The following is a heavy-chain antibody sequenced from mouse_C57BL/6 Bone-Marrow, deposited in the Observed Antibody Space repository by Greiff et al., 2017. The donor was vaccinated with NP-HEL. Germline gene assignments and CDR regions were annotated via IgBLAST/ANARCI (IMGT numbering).Heavy chain of an antibody. CDR3: ARLLRYLYYFDY. V-gene: IGHV1-59*01. D-gene: IGHD1-1*01. CDR1: GYTFTSYW. CDR2: IDPSDSYT. Sequence: QVQLQQPGAELVRPGTSVKLSCKASGYTFTSYWMHRVKQRPGQGLEWIGVIDPSDSYTNYNQKFKGKATLTVDTSSSTAYMQLSSLTSEDSAVYYCARLLRYLYYFDYWGQGTTLTVSS. J-gene: IGHJ2*01.